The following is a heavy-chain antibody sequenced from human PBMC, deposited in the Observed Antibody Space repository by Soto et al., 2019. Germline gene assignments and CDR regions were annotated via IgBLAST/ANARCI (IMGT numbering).Heavy chain of an antibody. CDR2: IYYTGST. V-gene: IGHV4-31*03. CDR3: ARVRPIDSEKIIIGYAMDV. Sequence: SETLSLTCTVSGGSISSGNYYWIWIRQHPGKGLEWIGNIYYTGSTHYNPSLKSRVTISIDTSKNQFSLKLNSLSAADTAVFYCARVRPIDSEKIIIGYAMDVWGQGTTVTVSS. J-gene: IGHJ6*02. CDR1: GGSISSGNYY. D-gene: IGHD3-10*01.